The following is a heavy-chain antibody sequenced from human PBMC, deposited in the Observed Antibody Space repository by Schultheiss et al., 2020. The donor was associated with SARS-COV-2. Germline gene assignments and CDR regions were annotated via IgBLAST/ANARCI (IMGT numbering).Heavy chain of an antibody. CDR2: INSDGSST. CDR3: ARGRVNDYYDSSGYPY. J-gene: IGHJ4*02. V-gene: IGHV3-74*01. Sequence: GESLKISCAASGFTFSSYWMHWVRQAPGKGLVWVSRINSDGSSTSYADSVKGRFTISRDNAKNSLYLQMNSLRAEDTAVYYCARGRVNDYYDSSGYPYWGQGTLVTVSS. D-gene: IGHD3-22*01. CDR1: GFTFSSYW.